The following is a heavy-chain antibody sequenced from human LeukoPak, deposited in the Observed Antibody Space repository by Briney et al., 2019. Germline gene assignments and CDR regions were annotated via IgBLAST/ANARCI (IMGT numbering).Heavy chain of an antibody. Sequence: QPGGSLRLSCAASGFTFGNYAMNWVRQAPGRGLEWVSAISGTGGSTYYADSVKGRFTISRDNSKNTLYLQMNSLRAEDTAIYSCATRPTVGGTTPTFDHWGQGTPVTVSS. CDR1: GFTFGNYA. J-gene: IGHJ4*02. D-gene: IGHD1-26*01. CDR3: ATRPTVGGTTPTFDH. V-gene: IGHV3-23*01. CDR2: ISGTGGST.